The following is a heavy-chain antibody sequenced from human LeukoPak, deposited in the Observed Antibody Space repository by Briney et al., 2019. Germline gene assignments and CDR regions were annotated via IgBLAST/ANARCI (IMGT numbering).Heavy chain of an antibody. D-gene: IGHD3-10*02. CDR1: GGSISGYY. J-gene: IGHJ2*01. V-gene: IGHV4-59*01. CDR3: ARDQRCSRFDGGCDQWFFDL. Sequence: PSETLSLTCTVFGGSISGYYWSWLRQSPEKGLEWIGYIYHSGFTHYNPSLRSRVTISVDLSRNQFSLKLTSATAADTAMYYCARDQRCSRFDGGCDQWFFDLWGRGTLVTVSS. CDR2: IYHSGFT.